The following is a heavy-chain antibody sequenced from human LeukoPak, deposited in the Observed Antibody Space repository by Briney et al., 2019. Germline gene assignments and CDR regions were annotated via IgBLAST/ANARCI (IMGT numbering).Heavy chain of an antibody. CDR3: AKDPHIYSYGSYFDY. CDR1: GFTFSSYA. V-gene: IGHV3-23*01. Sequence: GGSLRLSCAASGFTFSSYAMSWVRQAPGKGLELVSAISGSGGSTYYADSVKGRFTISRDNFKNTLYLQMNSLRAEDTAVYYCAKDPHIYSYGSYFDYWGQGTLVTVSS. J-gene: IGHJ4*02. CDR2: ISGSGGST. D-gene: IGHD5-18*01.